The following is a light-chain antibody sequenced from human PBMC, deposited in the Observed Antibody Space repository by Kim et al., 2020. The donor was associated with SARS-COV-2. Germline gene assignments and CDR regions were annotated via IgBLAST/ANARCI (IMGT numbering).Light chain of an antibody. V-gene: IGLV1-47*02. J-gene: IGLJ3*02. CDR3: AAWDDSLSGWV. CDR1: SSNIGSNY. CDR2: SNN. Sequence: QSVLTQPPSASGTPGQRVTISCSGSSSNIGSNYVYWYQQRPGTAPKLLIYSNNQRPSGVPDRFSGSKSGTSASLAISGLRSEDEADYYCAAWDDSLSGWVFGGGTQLTVL.